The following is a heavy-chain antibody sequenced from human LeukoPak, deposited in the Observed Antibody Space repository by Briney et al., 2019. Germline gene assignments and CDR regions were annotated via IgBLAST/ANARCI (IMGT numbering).Heavy chain of an antibody. CDR2: ISSSSSFI. J-gene: IGHJ3*02. CDR1: GFTFSTYS. V-gene: IGHV3-21*01. Sequence: PGGSLRLSCAASGFTFSTYSMNWVRQAPGKGLGWVSSISSSSSFIYYADSLKGRFTISRDNAKNSVYLQMNSLRAEDTAVYYCARDSPLSFDIWGQGTMVTVSS. CDR3: ARDSPLSFDI.